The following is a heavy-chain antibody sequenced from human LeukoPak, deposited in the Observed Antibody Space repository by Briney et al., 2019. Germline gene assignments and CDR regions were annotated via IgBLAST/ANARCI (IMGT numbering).Heavy chain of an antibody. J-gene: IGHJ4*02. CDR2: ISAYNGNT. Sequence: GASVKVSCKASGYTFTSYGISWVRQAPGQGLEWMGWISAYNGNTNCAQKLQGRVTMTTDTSTSTAYMELRSLRSDDTAVYYCARDHEFCRSTSCYAIDYWGQGTLVTVPS. D-gene: IGHD2-2*01. CDR1: GYTFTSYG. CDR3: ARDHEFCRSTSCYAIDY. V-gene: IGHV1-18*01.